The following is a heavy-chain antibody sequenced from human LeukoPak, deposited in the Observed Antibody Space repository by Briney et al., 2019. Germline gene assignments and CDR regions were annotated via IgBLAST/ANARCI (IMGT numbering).Heavy chain of an antibody. CDR2: IYHSGST. CDR1: GFTFSSYA. D-gene: IGHD6-6*01. Sequence: LRLSCAASGFTFSSYAMSWIRQPPGKGLEWIGYIYHSGSTYYNPSLKSRVTISVDRSKNQFSLKLSSVTAADTAVYYCAREVGAARDFDYWGQGTLVTVSS. V-gene: IGHV4-30-2*01. J-gene: IGHJ4*02. CDR3: AREVGAARDFDY.